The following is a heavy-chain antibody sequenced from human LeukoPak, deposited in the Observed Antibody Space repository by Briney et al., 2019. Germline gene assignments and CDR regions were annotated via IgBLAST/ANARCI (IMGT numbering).Heavy chain of an antibody. CDR2: INHSGST. J-gene: IGHJ4*02. V-gene: IGHV4-34*01. Sequence: SETLSLTCAVYGGSFSGYYWSWIRQPPGKGLEWIGEINHSGSTNYNPSLKSRVTISVDTSKNQFSLKLSSVTAADTAVYYCARGDLYYYDSSGYYYDDYWGQGTLVTVSS. CDR3: ARGDLYYYDSSGYYYDDY. CDR1: GGSFSGYY. D-gene: IGHD3-22*01.